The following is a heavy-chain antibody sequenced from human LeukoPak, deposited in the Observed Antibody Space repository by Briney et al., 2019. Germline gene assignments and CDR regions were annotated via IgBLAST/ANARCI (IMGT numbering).Heavy chain of an antibody. D-gene: IGHD1-26*01. CDR1: GFTVSSNY. Sequence: PGGSLRLSCAASGFTVSSNYMSWVRQAPGKGLEWVSVIYGGGSTYYADSVKGRFTISRDNSKNTLYLQMNSLRAEDTAVYYCARESPGSGTDYWGQGTLVTVSS. J-gene: IGHJ4*02. V-gene: IGHV3-66*01. CDR3: ARESPGSGTDY. CDR2: IYGGGST.